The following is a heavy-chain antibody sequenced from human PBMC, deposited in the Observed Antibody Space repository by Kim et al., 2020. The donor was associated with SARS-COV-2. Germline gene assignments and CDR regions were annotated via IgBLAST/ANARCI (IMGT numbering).Heavy chain of an antibody. CDR3: ARAIAAAGTEGDYYYYYGMDV. V-gene: IGHV1-2*04. CDR2: INPNSGGT. CDR1: GYTFTGYY. D-gene: IGHD6-13*01. Sequence: ASVKVSCKASGYTFTGYYMHWVRQAPGQGLEWMGWINPNSGGTNYAQKFQGWATMTRDTSISTAYMELSRLRSDDTAVYYCARAIAAAGTEGDYYYYYGMDVWGQGTTVTVSS. J-gene: IGHJ6*02.